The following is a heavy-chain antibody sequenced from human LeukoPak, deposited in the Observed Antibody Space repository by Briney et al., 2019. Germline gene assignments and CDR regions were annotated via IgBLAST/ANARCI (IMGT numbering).Heavy chain of an antibody. CDR1: GGSISSSSYY. Sequence: SETLSLTCTVSGGSISSSSYYWGWIRQPPGKGLEWIGSIYYSGSTYYNPSLKSRVTISVDTSKNQFSLKLSSVTAADTAVYYCARSITIFGVVTDDDAFDIWGQGTMVTVSS. V-gene: IGHV4-39*07. CDR2: IYYSGST. D-gene: IGHD3-3*01. J-gene: IGHJ3*02. CDR3: ARSITIFGVVTDDDAFDI.